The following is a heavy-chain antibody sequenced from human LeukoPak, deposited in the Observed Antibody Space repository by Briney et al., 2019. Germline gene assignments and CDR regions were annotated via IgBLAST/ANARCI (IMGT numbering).Heavy chain of an antibody. J-gene: IGHJ3*02. Sequence: SETLSLTCTVSGGSISSYYWSWIRQPPGNGLEWIGYIYYSGSTNYNPSLKSRVTISVDTSKNQFSLKLSSVTAADTAVYYCPREVARGYSYGHSFDIWGQGTMVTVSS. CDR2: IYYSGST. D-gene: IGHD5-18*01. CDR1: GGSISSYY. CDR3: PREVARGYSYGHSFDI. V-gene: IGHV4-59*01.